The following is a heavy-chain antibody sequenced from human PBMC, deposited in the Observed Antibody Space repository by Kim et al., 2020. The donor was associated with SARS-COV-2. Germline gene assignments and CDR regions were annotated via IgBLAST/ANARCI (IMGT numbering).Heavy chain of an antibody. D-gene: IGHD5-12*01. J-gene: IGHJ6*02. V-gene: IGHV1-69*13. CDR1: GGTFSSYA. CDR2: IIPIFGTA. CDR3: ARDCPSPDIVAHYPGYYYYGMDV. Sequence: SVKVSCKASGGTFSSYAISWVRQAPGQGLEWMGGIIPIFGTANYAQKFQGRVTITADESTSTAYMELSSLRSEDTAVYYCARDCPSPDIVAHYPGYYYYGMDVWGQGTTVTVSS.